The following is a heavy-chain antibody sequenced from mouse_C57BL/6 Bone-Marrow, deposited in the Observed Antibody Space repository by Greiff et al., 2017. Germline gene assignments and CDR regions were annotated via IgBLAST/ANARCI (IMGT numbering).Heavy chain of an antibody. J-gene: IGHJ3*01. CDR3: ARSRSTRITRWCAY. V-gene: IGHV1-53*01. Sequence: QVQLQQPGTELVKPGASVKLSCKASGYTFTSYWMHWVKQRPGQGLEWIGNINPSNGGTNYNEKFKSKATLTVDQSSSTAYMQLSSLTSEDSAVYYCARSRSTRITRWCAYWGQGTLGTVSA. D-gene: IGHD2-4*01. CDR1: GYTFTSYW. CDR2: INPSNGGT.